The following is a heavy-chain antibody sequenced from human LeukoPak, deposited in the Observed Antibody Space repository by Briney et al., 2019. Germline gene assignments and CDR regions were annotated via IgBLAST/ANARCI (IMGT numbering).Heavy chain of an antibody. CDR3: AREGIVVVVAATCGMDV. CDR1: GDSVSSKSAA. J-gene: IGHJ6*02. Sequence: SQTLSLTCAISGDSVSSKSAAWNWIRQSPSRGLEWLGRTYYRSKWYNDYAVSVKSRITINPDTSKNQFSLQPNSVTPEDTAVYYCAREGIVVVVAATCGMDVWGQGTTVAVSS. CDR2: TYYRSKWYN. D-gene: IGHD2-15*01. V-gene: IGHV6-1*01.